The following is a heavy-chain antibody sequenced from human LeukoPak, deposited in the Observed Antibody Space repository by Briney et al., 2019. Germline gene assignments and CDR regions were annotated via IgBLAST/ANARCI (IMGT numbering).Heavy chain of an antibody. V-gene: IGHV3-30*04. CDR2: ISYGGKNE. J-gene: IGHJ4*02. CDR1: GFTVSPYA. Sequence: GRSLRLSCAGSGFTVSPYAMHSVRQAPGKGLVWVALISYGGKNEWYAHSVKGRFTISRDNSKNKLYLQMNSLRVDDTAIYYCARAATGSFDYWGQGTLVTVSS. CDR3: ARAATGSFDY. D-gene: IGHD6-13*01.